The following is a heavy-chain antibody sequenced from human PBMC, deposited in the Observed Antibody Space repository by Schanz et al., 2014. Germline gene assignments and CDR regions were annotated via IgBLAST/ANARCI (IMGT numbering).Heavy chain of an antibody. J-gene: IGHJ3*02. Sequence: QVQLVQSGDEVKKPGASVKVSCKTSGYTFSDYGITWVRQAPGQGLEWMGWISPYNGNTNYALKLQGRVTMTTDTSTGTAYMELRSLRSDDTALYYCTRGGYSYALSAFDIWGQGTMVTVSS. CDR1: GYTFSDYG. D-gene: IGHD5-18*01. CDR3: TRGGYSYALSAFDI. CDR2: ISPYNGNT. V-gene: IGHV1-18*01.